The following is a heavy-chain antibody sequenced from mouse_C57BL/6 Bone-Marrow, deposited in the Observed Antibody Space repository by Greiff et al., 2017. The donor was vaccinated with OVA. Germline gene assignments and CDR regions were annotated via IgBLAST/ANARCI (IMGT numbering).Heavy chain of an antibody. Sequence: QVQLQQSGAELARPGASVKLSCKASGYTFTSYGISWVKQRTGQGLEWIGEIYPRSGNTYYNEKFKGKATLTADKSSSTAYMELRSLTSEDSAVYFCARYGAAHYYGCSPYYWGQGTTLTVSS. V-gene: IGHV1-81*01. CDR3: ARYGAAHYYGCSPYY. CDR2: IYPRSGNT. J-gene: IGHJ2*01. D-gene: IGHD1-1*01. CDR1: GYTFTSYG.